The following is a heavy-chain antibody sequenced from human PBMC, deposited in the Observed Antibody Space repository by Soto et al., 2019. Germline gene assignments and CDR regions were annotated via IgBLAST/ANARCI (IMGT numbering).Heavy chain of an antibody. V-gene: IGHV4-59*07. CDR1: GGSINNYY. D-gene: IGHD4-17*01. Sequence: QVQLQESGPGLVKPSDTLSLTCTVSGGSINNYYWNWIRQSPGKGLEWIGNTYSSGRTNYNPSLKSRVAISVDTSKNQFSLRLTSVTAADTAVYYCARGGLRGRGDWFDPWGQGTLVIVSS. CDR3: ARGGLRGRGDWFDP. J-gene: IGHJ5*02. CDR2: TYSSGRT.